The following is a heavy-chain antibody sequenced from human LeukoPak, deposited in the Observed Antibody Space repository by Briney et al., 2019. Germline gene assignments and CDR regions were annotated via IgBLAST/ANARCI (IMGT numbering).Heavy chain of an antibody. D-gene: IGHD1-7*01. CDR3: ARLYGNYQNYFDY. V-gene: IGHV4-38-2*02. Sequence: PSETLSLTCTVSGYSISSGYYWGWIRQPPGKGLEWIGSIYHSGSTFDNPSLKSRVTISVDTSKNQFSLKLSSVTAADTAVYFCARLYGNYQNYFDYWGQGTLVTVSS. CDR1: GYSISSGYY. CDR2: IYHSGST. J-gene: IGHJ4*02.